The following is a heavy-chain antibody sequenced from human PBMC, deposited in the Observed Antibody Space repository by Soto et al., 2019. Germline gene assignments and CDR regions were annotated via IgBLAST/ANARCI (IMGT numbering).Heavy chain of an antibody. Sequence: PGGSLRLSCAASGFTLSSYSKNWVRQAPGKGLEWVSSISSSGSYINYADSVKGRFTISRDNAKNSLYLQMNSLRAEDTAVYYCARDMVVGWWLVHSCDYWGQGTLVTVSS. CDR2: ISSSGSYI. J-gene: IGHJ4*02. V-gene: IGHV3-21*01. CDR3: ARDMVVGWWLVHSCDY. CDR1: GFTLSSYS. D-gene: IGHD6-19*01.